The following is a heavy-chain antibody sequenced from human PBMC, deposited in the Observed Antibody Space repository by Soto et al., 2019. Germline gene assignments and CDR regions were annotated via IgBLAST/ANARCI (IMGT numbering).Heavy chain of an antibody. CDR1: GFTFSSYA. D-gene: IGHD4-17*01. CDR2: ISGSGGST. CDR3: AKGSTDYGDYVAYYYYMDV. Sequence: EVQLLESGGGLVQPGGSLRLSCAASGFTFSSYAMSWVRQAPGKGLEWVSAISGSGGSTYYADSVKGRFTISRDNSKNTLYLQMNSLRAEDTAVYYCAKGSTDYGDYVAYYYYMDVWGKGTTVTVPS. J-gene: IGHJ6*03. V-gene: IGHV3-23*01.